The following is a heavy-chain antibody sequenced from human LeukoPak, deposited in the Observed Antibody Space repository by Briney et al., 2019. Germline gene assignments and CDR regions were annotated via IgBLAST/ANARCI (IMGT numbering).Heavy chain of an antibody. V-gene: IGHV3-7*02. Sequence: GGSLRLSCAASGFTFSSYWMSWVRQAPGKGLEWVANIKQDGSERYYVDSVKGRFTISRDDAKNSLYLQMNSLRADDTATYYCARGFNYAFDYWGQGTLVTVSS. J-gene: IGHJ4*02. CDR3: ARGFNYAFDY. CDR2: IKQDGSER. D-gene: IGHD2-2*01. CDR1: GFTFSSYW.